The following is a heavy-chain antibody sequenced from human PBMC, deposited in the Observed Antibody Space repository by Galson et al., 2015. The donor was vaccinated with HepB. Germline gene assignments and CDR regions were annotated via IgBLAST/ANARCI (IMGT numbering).Heavy chain of an antibody. Sequence: SVKVSCKASEGTFSIYTISWVRQAPGPGLEWMGGIMPIFDSTNYAQKFQGRVTITADESRSTAYMELSSLRSDDTAVYYFARARPDYYDSISYYYYNMDVWGQGTTVTVSS. D-gene: IGHD3-22*01. V-gene: IGHV1-69*13. J-gene: IGHJ6*02. CDR3: ARARPDYYDSISYYYYNMDV. CDR2: IMPIFDST. CDR1: EGTFSIYT.